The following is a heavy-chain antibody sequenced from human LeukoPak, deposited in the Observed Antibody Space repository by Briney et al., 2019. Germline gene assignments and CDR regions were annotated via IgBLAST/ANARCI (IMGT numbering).Heavy chain of an antibody. V-gene: IGHV3-7*01. J-gene: IGHJ4*02. CDR3: AKGRGVGASYYFDY. CDR1: GFTFSSYW. D-gene: IGHD1-26*01. Sequence: AGGSLRLSCAASGFTFSSYWMSWVRQAPGKGLEWVANIKQDGSEKYYVDSVKGRFTISRDNSKNTLYLQMNSLRAEDTAVYYCAKGRGVGASYYFDYWGQGTLVTVSS. CDR2: IKQDGSEK.